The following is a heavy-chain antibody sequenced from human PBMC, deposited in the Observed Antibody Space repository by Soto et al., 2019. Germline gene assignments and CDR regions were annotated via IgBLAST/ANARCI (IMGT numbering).Heavy chain of an antibody. CDR1: GYTFTSYA. CDR3: ARVAPYDCWSGYYTYFDY. Sequence: QVQLVQSGAEVKKPGASVKVSCKASGYTFTSYAMHWVRQAPGQRLEWMGWINAGNGNTKYSQKFQGRVTITRATSASTAYMELSSLRSEDTAVYYCARVAPYDCWSGYYTYFDYWGQGTLVTVSS. CDR2: INAGNGNT. D-gene: IGHD3-3*01. J-gene: IGHJ4*02. V-gene: IGHV1-3*01.